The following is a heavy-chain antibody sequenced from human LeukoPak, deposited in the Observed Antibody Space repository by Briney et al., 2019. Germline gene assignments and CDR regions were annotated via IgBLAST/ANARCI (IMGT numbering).Heavy chain of an antibody. Sequence: SETLSLTCAVYGGSFSGYYWSWIRQPPGKGLEWIGEINHSGSTNYNPSLKSRVTISVDTSKNQFSLKLSSVTAADTAVYYCARGLTEFDYWGQGTLVTVSS. CDR2: INHSGST. J-gene: IGHJ4*02. CDR3: ARGLTEFDY. V-gene: IGHV4-34*01. D-gene: IGHD1-14*01. CDR1: GGSFSGYY.